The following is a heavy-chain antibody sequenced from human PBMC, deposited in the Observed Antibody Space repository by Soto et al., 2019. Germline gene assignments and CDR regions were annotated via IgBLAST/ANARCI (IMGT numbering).Heavy chain of an antibody. CDR3: ARGPGAAAGNWFDP. CDR2: MNPNSGNT. D-gene: IGHD6-13*01. CDR1: GYTFTSYD. Sequence: ASVKVSCKASGYTFTSYDINWVRQATGQGLEWMGWMNPNSGNTGYAQKFQGRVTMTRNTSISTAYMELSSLRSEETAVYYCARGPGAAAGNWFDPWGQGTLVTVSS. J-gene: IGHJ5*02. V-gene: IGHV1-8*01.